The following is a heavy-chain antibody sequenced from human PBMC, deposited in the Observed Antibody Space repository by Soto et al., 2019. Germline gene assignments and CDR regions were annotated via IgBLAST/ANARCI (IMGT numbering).Heavy chain of an antibody. Sequence: QVQLQESGPGLVKPSGTLSLTCAVSSGSISSSNWWSWVRQPPGKGLEWIGEIYHSGSTNFNPSLKSRVTISVDKSKNQFSLKLSSVPAADTAVYYCARRGYDILTGYYKGVGVLDYWGQGTLVTVSS. V-gene: IGHV4-4*02. J-gene: IGHJ4*02. CDR2: IYHSGST. CDR3: ARRGYDILTGYYKGVGVLDY. D-gene: IGHD3-9*01. CDR1: SGSISSSNW.